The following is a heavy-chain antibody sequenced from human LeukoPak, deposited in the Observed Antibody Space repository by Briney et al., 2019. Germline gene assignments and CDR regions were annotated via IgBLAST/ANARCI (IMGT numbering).Heavy chain of an antibody. J-gene: IGHJ4*02. Sequence: ASVKVSCKASGYTFTAYYMHWVRQAPGQGLEWMGWIDPNGGGTNYAQQFQGRVTVTRDTSISTAYMELSSLTSDDTAVYYCARPLSPYQFYFHTWGQGTLLTVSS. V-gene: IGHV1-2*02. CDR2: IDPNGGGT. CDR3: ARPLSPYQFYFHT. D-gene: IGHD3-16*02. CDR1: GYTFTAYY.